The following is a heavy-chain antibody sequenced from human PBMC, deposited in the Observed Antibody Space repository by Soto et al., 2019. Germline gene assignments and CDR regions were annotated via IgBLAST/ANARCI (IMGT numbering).Heavy chain of an antibody. CDR3: ARETADYGDYGPLRMDV. V-gene: IGHV3-30-3*01. CDR2: ISYDGSNK. Sequence: GGSLRLSCAASGFPFSSYSMHWVRQAPGKGLEWVAVISYDGSNKYYADSVKGRFTISRDNSKNTLYLQMNSLRAEDTAVYYCARETADYGDYGPLRMDVWGQGTTVTVSS. CDR1: GFPFSSYS. D-gene: IGHD4-17*01. J-gene: IGHJ6*02.